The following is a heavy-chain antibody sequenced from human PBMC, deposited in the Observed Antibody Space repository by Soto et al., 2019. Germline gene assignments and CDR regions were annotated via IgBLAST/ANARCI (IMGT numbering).Heavy chain of an antibody. J-gene: IGHJ4*02. D-gene: IGHD1-26*01. V-gene: IGHV3-7*01. CDR1: GFTFSSYW. CDR2: IKQDGSEK. Sequence: PGGSLRLSCAASGFTFSSYWMTWVRQAPGKGLEWVANIKQDGSEKYYVDSVRGRFTMSRDNAKSSLYLQMNSLRAEDTAVYYCARVVGATQMDFDYWGQGTLVTVSS. CDR3: ARVVGATQMDFDY.